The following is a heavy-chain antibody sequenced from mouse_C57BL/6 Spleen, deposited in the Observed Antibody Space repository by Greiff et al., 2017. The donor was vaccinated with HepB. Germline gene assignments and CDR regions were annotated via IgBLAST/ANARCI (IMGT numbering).Heavy chain of an antibody. Sequence: EVQLQQSGAELVRPGASVKLSCTASGFNIKDDYMHWVKQRPEQGLEWIGWIDPENGDTEYASKFQGKATITADTSSNTAYLQRSSLTSEDTAVYYCTTLPGGGFDYWGQGTTLTVSS. CDR1: GFNIKDDY. D-gene: IGHD4-1*01. J-gene: IGHJ2*01. CDR3: TTLPGGGFDY. V-gene: IGHV14-4*01. CDR2: IDPENGDT.